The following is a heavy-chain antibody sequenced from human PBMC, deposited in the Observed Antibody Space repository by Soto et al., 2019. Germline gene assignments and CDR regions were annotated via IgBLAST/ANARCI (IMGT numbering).Heavy chain of an antibody. D-gene: IGHD2-2*02. J-gene: IGHJ6*02. CDR2: IYYSGST. V-gene: IGHV4-59*01. CDR3: ARGREWDRRYCSSTSCYNYYYYGMDV. CDR1: GGSISSYY. Sequence: QVQLQESGPGLVKPSETLSLTCTVSGGSISSYYWSWIRQPPGKGLEWIGYIYYSGSTNYNPSLKSRVTISVDTSKNQFSLKLSSVTAADTAVYYCARGREWDRRYCSSTSCYNYYYYGMDVWGQGTTVTVSS.